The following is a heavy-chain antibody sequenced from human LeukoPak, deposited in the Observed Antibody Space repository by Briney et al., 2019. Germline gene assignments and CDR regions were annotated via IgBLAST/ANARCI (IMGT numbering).Heavy chain of an antibody. CDR2: IYHSGST. V-gene: IGHV4-30-2*01. J-gene: IGHJ4*02. CDR3: ARSKRGYLDY. CDR1: GGSISSGGYS. D-gene: IGHD3-22*01. Sequence: TLSLTCAVSGGSISSGGYSWSWIRQPPGKGLEWIGYIYHSGSTYYNPSLKSRVTISVDRSKNQFSLKLSSVTAADTAVYYCARSKRGYLDYWGQGTLVTVSS.